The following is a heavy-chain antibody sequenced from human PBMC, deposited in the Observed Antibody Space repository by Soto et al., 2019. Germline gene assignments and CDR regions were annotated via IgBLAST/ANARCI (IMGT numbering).Heavy chain of an antibody. J-gene: IGHJ4*02. CDR3: ARSGSYLYYFDY. V-gene: IGHV1-69*13. CDR1: GGTFSSYA. Sequence: SVKVSCKASGGTFSSYAISWVRQAPGQGLEWMGGIIPIFGTANYAQRFQGRVTITADESTSTAYMELSSLRSEDTAVYYCARSGSYLYYFDYWGQGTLVTVSS. D-gene: IGHD1-26*01. CDR2: IIPIFGTA.